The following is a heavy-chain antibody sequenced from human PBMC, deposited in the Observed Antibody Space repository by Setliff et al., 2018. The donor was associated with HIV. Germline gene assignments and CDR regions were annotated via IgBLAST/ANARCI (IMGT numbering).Heavy chain of an antibody. J-gene: IGHJ4*02. CDR2: INQSGIS. CDR1: GYSINNGLY. CDR3: ARGGGFWSGQLDY. Sequence: SETLSLTCTVSGYSINNGLYWTWIRQPPGKGLEWIGEINQSGISNFNPSLKSRVTMPIDTPKNQFSLKLSSVTAADTAVYFCARGGGFWSGQLDYWGQGTLVTVSS. V-gene: IGHV4-34*01. D-gene: IGHD3-3*01.